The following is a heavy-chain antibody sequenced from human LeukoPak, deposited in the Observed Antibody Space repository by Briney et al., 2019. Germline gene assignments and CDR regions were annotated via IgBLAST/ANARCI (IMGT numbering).Heavy chain of an antibody. CDR1: GYTLTELS. Sequence: ASVKVSCKVSGYTLTELSMHWVRQAPGKGLEWMGGFDPEDGETIYAQNFQGRVTMTEDKSTHTAYMELSSLTSEDTAVYYCATTRRYCSSSTCSRFDPWGQGTLVTVSS. CDR2: FDPEDGET. D-gene: IGHD2-2*01. V-gene: IGHV1-24*01. J-gene: IGHJ5*02. CDR3: ATTRRYCSSSTCSRFDP.